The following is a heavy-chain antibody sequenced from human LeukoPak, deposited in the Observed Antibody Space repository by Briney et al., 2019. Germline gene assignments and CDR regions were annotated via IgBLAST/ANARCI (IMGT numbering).Heavy chain of an antibody. CDR1: SGSMSNYF. CDR3: ARHGGSTWSPHNWFDP. J-gene: IGHJ5*02. Sequence: SETLSLTCSVSSGSMSNYFWSWIRQPPGKGLEWIGYIYHYEGANYNPSLKSRVTMSVDTPKNQVSLKLTSVTAADTAVYYCARHGGSTWSPHNWFDPWGQGTLVTVSS. CDR2: IYHYEGA. D-gene: IGHD6-13*01. V-gene: IGHV4-59*08.